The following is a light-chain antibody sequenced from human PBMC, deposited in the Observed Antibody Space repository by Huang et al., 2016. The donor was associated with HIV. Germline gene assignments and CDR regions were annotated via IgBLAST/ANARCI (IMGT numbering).Light chain of an antibody. Sequence: IQLTQSPSSLSASVGYRVNITCRASQGISSYLAWYQQKPGKAPKLLIYAASPLQSGVPSRFRGSGAGTAFTLTISSLQPEDVATYYCQQLNSYPEGFTFGPGTKVDIK. V-gene: IGKV1-9*01. CDR2: AAS. CDR1: QGISSY. J-gene: IGKJ3*01. CDR3: QQLNSYPEGFT.